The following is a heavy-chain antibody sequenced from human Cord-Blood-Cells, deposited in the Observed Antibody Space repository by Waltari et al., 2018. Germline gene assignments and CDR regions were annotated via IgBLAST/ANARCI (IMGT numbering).Heavy chain of an antibody. CDR3: ARDWGAAHY. Sequence: EVQLVESGGGLVQPGGSLRLSCAASGFTFSSYWMSWVRQAAGKGLEWVGNIKQDGSDKYYVDSVKARFTISRDNAKNSLYLQMSSLRAEDTAVYYCARDWGAAHYWGQGTLVTVSS. D-gene: IGHD3-16*01. CDR2: IKQDGSDK. V-gene: IGHV3-7*01. J-gene: IGHJ4*02. CDR1: GFTFSSYW.